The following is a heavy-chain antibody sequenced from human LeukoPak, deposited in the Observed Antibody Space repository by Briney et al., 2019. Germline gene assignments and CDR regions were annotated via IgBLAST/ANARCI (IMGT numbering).Heavy chain of an antibody. CDR1: GGTFSSYT. CDR3: ARDPQGGDFWSGYYGD. J-gene: IGHJ4*02. CDR2: IIPILGIA. D-gene: IGHD3-3*01. V-gene: IGHV1-69*16. Sequence: ASVKVSCKASGGTFSSYTISWVRQAPGQGLEWMGRIIPILGIANYAQKFQGRVTITTDESTSTAYMELSSLRSEDTAVYYCARDPQGGDFWSGYYGDWGQGTLVTVSS.